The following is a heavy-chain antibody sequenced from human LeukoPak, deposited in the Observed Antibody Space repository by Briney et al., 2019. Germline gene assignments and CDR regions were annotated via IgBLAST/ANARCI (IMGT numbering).Heavy chain of an antibody. Sequence: PSETLSLTCTVSGGSIRSYYWSWIRQPAGKGLEWIGRIYTSGSTNYNPSLKSRVTMSVDTSKNQFSLKLSSVTAADTAVYYCARVQNDGYCSGGSCYYDAFDIWGQGTMVTVSS. CDR3: ARVQNDGYCSGGSCYYDAFDI. CDR2: IYTSGST. CDR1: GGSIRSYY. V-gene: IGHV4-4*07. J-gene: IGHJ3*02. D-gene: IGHD2-15*01.